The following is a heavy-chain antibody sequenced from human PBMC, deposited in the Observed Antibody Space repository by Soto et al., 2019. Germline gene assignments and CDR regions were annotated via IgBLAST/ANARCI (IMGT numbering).Heavy chain of an antibody. V-gene: IGHV3-33*01. J-gene: IGHJ6*01. CDR2: IWYDGSNK. Sequence: QVQLVESGGGVVQPGRCLRLSCAASGFTVSSYGMHRVRQAQGKGLEWVAVIWYDGSNKYYADSVKSRFTISRDNSKNTLYRLMNSLRAADTAVYYCERNTARAIVRVYYGMDVWRPRTTVTGSS. CDR1: GFTVSSYG. D-gene: IGHD3-10*01. CDR3: ERNTARAIVRVYYGMDV.